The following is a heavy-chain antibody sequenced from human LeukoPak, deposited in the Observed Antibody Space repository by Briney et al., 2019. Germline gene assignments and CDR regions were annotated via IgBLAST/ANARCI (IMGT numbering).Heavy chain of an antibody. CDR1: GFTFSSYS. CDR3: ATFSYGGNAGGSVGY. CDR2: ISSSSSYI. J-gene: IGHJ4*02. Sequence: GGSLRLSCAASGFTFSSYSMNWVRQAPGKGLEWVSSISSSSSYIYYADSVKGRFTISRDNAKNSLYLQMNSLRAEDTAVYYCATFSYGGNAGGSVGYWGQGTRVTVSS. V-gene: IGHV3-21*04. D-gene: IGHD4-23*01.